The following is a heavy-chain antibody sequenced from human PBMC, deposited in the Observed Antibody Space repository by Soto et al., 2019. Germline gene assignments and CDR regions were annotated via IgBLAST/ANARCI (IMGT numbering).Heavy chain of an antibody. CDR1: GFTFSSYA. V-gene: IGHV3-30-3*01. CDR2: ISYDGSNK. J-gene: IGHJ4*02. Sequence: QVQLVESGGGVVQPGRSLRLSCAASGFTFSSYAMHWVRQAPGKGLEWVAVISYDGSNKYYADSVKGRFTISRDNSKNTLYLQMNSLRAEDTAVYYCASDSSGSVLQYFDYWGQGTLVTVSS. CDR3: ASDSSGSVLQYFDY. D-gene: IGHD2-15*01.